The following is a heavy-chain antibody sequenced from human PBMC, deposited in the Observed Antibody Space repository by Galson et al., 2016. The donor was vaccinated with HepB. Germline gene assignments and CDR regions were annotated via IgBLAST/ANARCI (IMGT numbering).Heavy chain of an antibody. CDR2: IYYSGRP. V-gene: IGHV4-39*01. CDR3: ARHDIDVETAIDCFDP. Sequence: SETLSLTCTVSGGSITSDFYYWGWIRQPPGKGLEWIGSIYYSGRPHYKPSLESRITISVDTSKNQFSLKLKSVTASDTAVYYCARHDIDVETAIDCFDPWGQGILVTVSS. CDR1: GGSITSDFYY. J-gene: IGHJ5*02. D-gene: IGHD5-18*01.